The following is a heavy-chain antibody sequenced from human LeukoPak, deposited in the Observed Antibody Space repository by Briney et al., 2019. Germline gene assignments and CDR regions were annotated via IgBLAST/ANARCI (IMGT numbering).Heavy chain of an antibody. Sequence: ASVKVSCKASGYTFTNYAMYWVRQAPGQRLEWMGWINNDNGNTKYSQEFQGRVTITRDISSNTAYMALSSLRPEDMGVYYCAREVRDRDWNYAFDYWGQGTLVTVSS. D-gene: IGHD1-7*01. V-gene: IGHV1-3*03. J-gene: IGHJ4*02. CDR2: INNDNGNT. CDR1: GYTFTNYA. CDR3: AREVRDRDWNYAFDY.